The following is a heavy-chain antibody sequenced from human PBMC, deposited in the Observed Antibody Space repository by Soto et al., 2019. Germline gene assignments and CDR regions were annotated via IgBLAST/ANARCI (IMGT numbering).Heavy chain of an antibody. D-gene: IGHD2-15*01. CDR1: GGSISSGPYY. CDR3: ARVVAATHNDY. J-gene: IGHJ4*02. CDR2: IYYTGST. V-gene: IGHV4-31*03. Sequence: PSETLSLTCTVSGGSISSGPYYWSWIRQHPGKGLEWIGYIYYTGSTYYNPSLKSRLTISVDTSKNQFSLKLSSVTAADTAVYYCARVVAATHNDYWGQGTLVTVSS.